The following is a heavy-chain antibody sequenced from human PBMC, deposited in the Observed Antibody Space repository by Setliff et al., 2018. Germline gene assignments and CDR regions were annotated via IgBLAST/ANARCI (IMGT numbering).Heavy chain of an antibody. Sequence: PSETLSLTCAVYGESFSGHYWSWIRQPPGKGLEWIGYIYYSGTTSYNPSFKSRVFISLDTSKNQLSLKLYSVTAADAAVYYCARDTGGLSTAPSSSHRSYMDVWGKGTTVTVS. J-gene: IGHJ6*03. CDR2: IYYSGTT. V-gene: IGHV4-34*09. CDR3: ARDTGGLSTAPSSSHRSYMDV. D-gene: IGHD3-10*01. CDR1: GESFSGHY.